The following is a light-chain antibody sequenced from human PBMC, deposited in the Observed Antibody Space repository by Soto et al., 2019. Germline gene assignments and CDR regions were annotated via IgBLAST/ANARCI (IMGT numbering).Light chain of an antibody. Sequence: QSALTQPASVSGSPGQSITISCTGTSSDVGGYNYVSWYQQHPGKAPKLMIYEVSNRPSGVSNRFSGSKSGNTASLTISGLQDEDEADYYCCSYTSSSTQGHVVFGGGTKLTVL. J-gene: IGLJ2*01. CDR3: CSYTSSSTQGHVV. V-gene: IGLV2-14*01. CDR1: SSDVGGYNY. CDR2: EVS.